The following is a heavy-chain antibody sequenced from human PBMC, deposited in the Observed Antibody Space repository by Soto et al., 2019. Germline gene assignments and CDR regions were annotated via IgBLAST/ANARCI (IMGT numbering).Heavy chain of an antibody. V-gene: IGHV4-4*02. CDR3: ARNGLTYDYYYDSIGYQNWFDP. Sequence: QVQLQESGPGLVKPSGTLSLTCAVSGGSISSSNWWSWVRQPPGKGLEWIGEIYHSGSTNYNPSLKSRVTRSVDKSKNQFSLKLSSVTAADTAVYYCARNGLTYDYYYDSIGYQNWFDPWGQGTLVTVSS. J-gene: IGHJ5*02. CDR1: GGSISSSNW. D-gene: IGHD3-22*01. CDR2: IYHSGST.